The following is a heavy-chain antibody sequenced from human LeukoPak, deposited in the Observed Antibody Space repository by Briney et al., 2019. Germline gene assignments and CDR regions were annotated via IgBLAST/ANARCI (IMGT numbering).Heavy chain of an antibody. J-gene: IGHJ4*02. Sequence: ASVKVSCKASGYTFTGYYMHWVRQAPGQGLEWMGWINPNSGCTNYAQKFQGWFTMTRDTSISTDYMELSRLRTDDTAVYYCARENISKYYFDYWGQGTLVTVSS. CDR3: ARENISKYYFDY. V-gene: IGHV1-2*04. CDR1: GYTFTGYY. CDR2: INPNSGCT. D-gene: IGHD2/OR15-2a*01.